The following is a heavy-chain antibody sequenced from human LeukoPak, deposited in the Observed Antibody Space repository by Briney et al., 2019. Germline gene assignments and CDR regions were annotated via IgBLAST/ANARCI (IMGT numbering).Heavy chain of an antibody. D-gene: IGHD3-10*01. CDR3: ARDAKYYYGSRTYFFFEY. Sequence: SETLSLTCTVSGGSINSSSYYWGWIRQPPGKGLEWIGSIFYSGNTYDNPSLKSRVTMSIDTSKNQFSLKLSSVTAADTAIYYCARDAKYYYGSRTYFFFEYWGQGTLLSVSS. CDR2: IFYSGNT. CDR1: GGSINSSSYY. J-gene: IGHJ4*02. V-gene: IGHV4-39*07.